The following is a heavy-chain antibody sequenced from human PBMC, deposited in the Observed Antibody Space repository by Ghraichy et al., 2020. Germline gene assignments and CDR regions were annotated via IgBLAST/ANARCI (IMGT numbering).Heavy chain of an antibody. Sequence: ASVKVSCKISGYTFNSLGINWVRQAPGHGLDWMGWINTNSGNPTYAQGFTGRFVFSLDTSVSTAYLQISNLKPEDTAVNYCARDNRIGGKDLDYWGQGTLVIVSS. CDR1: GYTFNSLG. CDR2: INTNSGNP. D-gene: IGHD3-16*01. J-gene: IGHJ4*02. V-gene: IGHV7-4-1*02. CDR3: ARDNRIGGKDLDY.